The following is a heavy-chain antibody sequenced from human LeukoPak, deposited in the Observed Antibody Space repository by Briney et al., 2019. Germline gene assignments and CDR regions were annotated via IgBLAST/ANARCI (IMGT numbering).Heavy chain of an antibody. CDR2: ITGSGDST. Sequence: GGSLRLSCAASGFIFRNYAMSWVRQAPGKGLEWVSAITGSGDSTYYADSVKGRFTISRDNSKNTLYVEMNTLRAEDTAVYYCAKWGDYDILTGYYVSGFWGQGTLVTVSS. CDR1: GFIFRNYA. V-gene: IGHV3-23*01. CDR3: AKWGDYDILTGYYVSGF. J-gene: IGHJ4*02. D-gene: IGHD3-9*01.